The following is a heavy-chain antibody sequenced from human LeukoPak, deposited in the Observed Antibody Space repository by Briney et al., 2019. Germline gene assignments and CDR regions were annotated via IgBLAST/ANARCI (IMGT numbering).Heavy chain of an antibody. CDR3: AKELTVGKYDWFDP. J-gene: IGHJ5*02. Sequence: GRSLRLSCAASGFTFSSYGMHWVRQAPGKGLEGVAVISYDGSNKYYADSVKGRFTISRDNSKKTLYLQMNSLRAEDTAVYYCAKELTVGKYDWFDPWGQGTLVTVSS. D-gene: IGHD3-16*01. V-gene: IGHV3-30*18. CDR2: ISYDGSNK. CDR1: GFTFSSYG.